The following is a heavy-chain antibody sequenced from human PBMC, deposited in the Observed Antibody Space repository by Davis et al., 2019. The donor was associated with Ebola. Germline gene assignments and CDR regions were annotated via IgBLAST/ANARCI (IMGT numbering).Heavy chain of an antibody. J-gene: IGHJ6*04. CDR1: GFTFSSYA. CDR2: VTSSGGGT. CDR3: ATYFYDSSGYNHYYYYGMDV. V-gene: IGHV3-23*01. Sequence: GESLKISCAASGFTFSSYAMTWARQAPGKGLEWVSAVTSSGGGTYYADSVKGRFTISRDNSKNTLYLQMNSLRDEDTAVYYCATYFYDSSGYNHYYYYGMDVWGKGTTVTVSA. D-gene: IGHD3-22*01.